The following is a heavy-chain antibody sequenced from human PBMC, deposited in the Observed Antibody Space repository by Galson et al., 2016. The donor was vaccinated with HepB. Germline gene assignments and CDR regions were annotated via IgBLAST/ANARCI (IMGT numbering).Heavy chain of an antibody. CDR3: ARAPGTNNWFDA. J-gene: IGHJ5*02. V-gene: IGHV5-51*01. CDR1: GDTFGGPW. Sequence: QSGAEVKKPGESLQISCKDSGDTFGGPWIAWVRQMPEKGLEWMGIIYPGDHDTKYSPSFQGHVTISADKSTRTAYLQWSSLKASDTAIYYCARAPGTNNWFDAWGQGTLVTVSS. CDR2: IYPGDHDT.